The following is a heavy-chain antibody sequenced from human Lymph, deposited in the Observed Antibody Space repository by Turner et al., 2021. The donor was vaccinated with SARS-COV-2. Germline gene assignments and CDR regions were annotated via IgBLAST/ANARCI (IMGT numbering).Heavy chain of an antibody. J-gene: IGHJ6*02. CDR2: FYKIGSF. D-gene: IGHD1-26*01. CDR1: GGSISSTS. V-gene: IGHV4-59*08. CDR3: ARHQGSSSGYDHGMNV. Sequence: QVQLQKSGPGRGRPSETLSRTCTVSGGSISSTSWSWNRQSPVRGMEWIGYFYKIGSFASSPTLRSRVTISVDTSMTQLSLNLISVTAAATAVYYCARHQGSSSGYDHGMNVWGQGTAVIVSS.